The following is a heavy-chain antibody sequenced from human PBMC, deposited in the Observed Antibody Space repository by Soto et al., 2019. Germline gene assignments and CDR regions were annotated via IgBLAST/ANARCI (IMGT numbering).Heavy chain of an antibody. J-gene: IGHJ6*02. V-gene: IGHV1-69*13. Sequence: SVKVSCKASGGTFSSYAISWVRQAPGQGLEWMGGIIPIFGTANYAQKFQGRVTITADESTSTAYMELSSLRSEDTAVYYCARRSYYDILTGYSYYYYYYGMDAWGQGTTVTVSS. CDR1: GGTFSSYA. D-gene: IGHD3-9*01. CDR2: IIPIFGTA. CDR3: ARRSYYDILTGYSYYYYYYGMDA.